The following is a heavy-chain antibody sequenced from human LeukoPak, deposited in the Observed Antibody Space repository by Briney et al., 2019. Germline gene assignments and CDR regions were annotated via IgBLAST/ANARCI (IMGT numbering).Heavy chain of an antibody. J-gene: IGHJ4*02. CDR2: ISRSSSYI. CDR1: GFTFSSYS. Sequence: GGSLRLSCAASGFTFSSYSMNWVRQAPGKGLEWVSSISRSSSYIYYADSVKGRFTISRDNAKNSLYLQMISLRAEDSAVYYCAREGDSGDYDYWGQGTLVTVSS. V-gene: IGHV3-21*01. D-gene: IGHD4-17*01. CDR3: AREGDSGDYDY.